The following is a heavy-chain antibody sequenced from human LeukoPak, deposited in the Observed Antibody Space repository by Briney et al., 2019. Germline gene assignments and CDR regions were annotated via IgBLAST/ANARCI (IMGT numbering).Heavy chain of an antibody. CDR1: GFTFSSYS. V-gene: IGHV3-21*01. CDR3: PRGLRFLEWLSSYFDY. J-gene: IGHJ4*02. Sequence: NPGGSLRLSCAAAGFTFSSYSMNWVRQAPGKGLEWVSSMSSSSSYIYYADSVKGRFTISRDNAKSSLYLQMSSLRAEDTAVYYCPRGLRFLEWLSSYFDYWGQGTLVTVSS. CDR2: MSSSSSYI. D-gene: IGHD3-3*01.